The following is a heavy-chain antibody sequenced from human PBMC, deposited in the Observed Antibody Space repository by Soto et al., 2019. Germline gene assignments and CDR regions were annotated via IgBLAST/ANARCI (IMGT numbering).Heavy chain of an antibody. CDR1: GLTFSNYG. CDR2: IWHDGNNK. V-gene: IGHV3-33*01. J-gene: IGHJ6*02. D-gene: IGHD1-26*01. Sequence: GGSLRLSCAASGLTFSNYGMHGVRQAPGKGLEWVAIIWHDGNNKYYADSVRGRFIISRDNSKNRLYLQMNSLRAEDTAVYYCASDLVGASDSYGLDVWGQGTPVTVSS. CDR3: ASDLVGASDSYGLDV.